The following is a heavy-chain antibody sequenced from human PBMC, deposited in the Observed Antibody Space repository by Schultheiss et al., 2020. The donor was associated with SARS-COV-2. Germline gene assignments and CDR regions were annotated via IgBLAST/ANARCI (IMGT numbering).Heavy chain of an antibody. CDR3: ARDSSGWTHYYYYGMDV. D-gene: IGHD6-19*01. V-gene: IGHV3-66*03. CDR2: IYSCGST. Sequence: GGSLRLSCAASGFTFSSYAMSWVRQAPGKGLEWVSVIYSCGSTYYADSVKGRFTISRDNSKNTLYLQMNSLRAEDTAVYYCARDSSGWTHYYYYGMDVWGQGTTVTVSS. J-gene: IGHJ6*02. CDR1: GFTFSSYA.